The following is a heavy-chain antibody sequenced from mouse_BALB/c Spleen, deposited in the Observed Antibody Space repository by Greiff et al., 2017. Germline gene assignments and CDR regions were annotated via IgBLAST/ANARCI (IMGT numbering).Heavy chain of an antibody. J-gene: IGHJ1*01. CDR3: ARATVVDDWYFDV. Sequence: VQLKQSGPDLVKPSQSLSLTCTVTGYSITSGYSWHWIRQFPGNKLEWMGYIHYSDSTNYNPSLKSRISITRDTSKNQFFLQLNSVTTEDTATYYCARATVVDDWYFDVWGAGTTVTVSS. CDR2: IHYSDST. CDR1: GYSITSGYS. V-gene: IGHV3-1*02. D-gene: IGHD1-1*01.